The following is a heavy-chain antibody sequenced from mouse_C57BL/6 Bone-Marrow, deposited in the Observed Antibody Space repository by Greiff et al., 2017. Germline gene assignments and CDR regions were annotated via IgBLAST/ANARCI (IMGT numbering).Heavy chain of an antibody. D-gene: IGHD1-1*01. CDR2: IYPGSGST. J-gene: IGHJ2*01. CDR3: ARDYYGSSPYYFDD. CDR1: GYTFTSYW. V-gene: IGHV1-55*01. Sequence: QVQLQQPGAELVKPGASVKMSCKASGYTFTSYWITWVKQRPGQGLEWIGDIYPGSGSTNYNEKFKSKATLTVDTSYSTAYMQLSSLTSEDSAVYYCARDYYGSSPYYFDDWGQGTTLTVSS.